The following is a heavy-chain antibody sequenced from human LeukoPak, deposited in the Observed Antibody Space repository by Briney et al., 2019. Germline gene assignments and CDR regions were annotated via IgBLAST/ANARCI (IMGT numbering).Heavy chain of an antibody. Sequence: SEALSLTCDVSGGPISNYYWTWIRQPPGKGLEWLGFIYNGATTNYNPSLKSRVTISVDTSKNQFSLRLSSVTAADTAMYYCARVTTAWYVVGYWGQGTLVTVSS. V-gene: IGHV4-4*08. J-gene: IGHJ4*02. D-gene: IGHD6-13*01. CDR3: ARVTTAWYVVGY. CDR1: GGPISNYY. CDR2: IYNGATT.